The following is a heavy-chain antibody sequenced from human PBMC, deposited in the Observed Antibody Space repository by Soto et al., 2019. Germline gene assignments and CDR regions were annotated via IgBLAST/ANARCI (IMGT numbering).Heavy chain of an antibody. D-gene: IGHD6-6*01. V-gene: IGHV4-34*01. Sequence: SETLSLTCAVYGGSFSGYHWSWIRQPPGKGLEWIGEINHSGSTNYNPSLKSRVTISVDTSKNQFSLKLSSVTAADTAVYYCARGSSSSQFDYWGQGTLVTVSS. J-gene: IGHJ4*02. CDR2: INHSGST. CDR1: GGSFSGYH. CDR3: ARGSSSSQFDY.